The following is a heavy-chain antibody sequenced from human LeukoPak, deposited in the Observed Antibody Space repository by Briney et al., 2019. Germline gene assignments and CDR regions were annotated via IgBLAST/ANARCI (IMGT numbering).Heavy chain of an antibody. CDR1: GFTFSSYG. V-gene: IGHV3-30*18. J-gene: IGHJ4*02. CDR2: ISYDGSNK. CDR3: AKDIEVVGYSEVAFDY. Sequence: GRSLRLSCAASGFTFSSYGMHWVRQAPGKGLEWVAVISYDGSNKYYADSVKGRFTISRDNAKNSLYLQMNSLRAEDTALYYCAKDIEVVGYSEVAFDYWGQGTLVTVSS. D-gene: IGHD2-21*01.